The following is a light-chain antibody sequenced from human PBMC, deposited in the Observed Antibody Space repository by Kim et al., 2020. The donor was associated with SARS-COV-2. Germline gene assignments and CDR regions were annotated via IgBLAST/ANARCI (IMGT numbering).Light chain of an antibody. CDR2: YDS. CDR1: NIGRKS. Sequence: SYELTQPPSLSVAPGQTARITCGGDNIGRKSVHWYQQKPGQAPVVVIYYDSDRPSGIPERFSGSNSGNTATLTISRFEAGDEADYYCQVWDSSSDHWVFG. CDR3: QVWDSSSDHWV. V-gene: IGLV3-21*04. J-gene: IGLJ3*02.